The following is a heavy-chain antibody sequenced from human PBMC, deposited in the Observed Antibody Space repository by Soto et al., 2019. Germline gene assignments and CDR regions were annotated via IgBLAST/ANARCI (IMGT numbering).Heavy chain of an antibody. CDR3: GRAFCRGGSCWSGYFYRMDV. Sequence: GASVKVSCKASGGTLNTYAIIWVRQAPGQGLEWMGRIIPFFGSATFAQKFQGRVKITADESTSTLYMELSSLRSEDTAVYYCGRAFCRGGSCWSGYFYRMDVWGQGTTVTVSS. D-gene: IGHD2-15*01. J-gene: IGHJ6*02. CDR1: GGTLNTYA. CDR2: IIPFFGSA. V-gene: IGHV1-69*13.